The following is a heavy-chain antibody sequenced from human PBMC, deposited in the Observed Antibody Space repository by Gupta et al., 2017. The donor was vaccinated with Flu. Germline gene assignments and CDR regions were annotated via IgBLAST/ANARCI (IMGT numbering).Heavy chain of an antibody. CDR1: GGSFSGYY. CDR2: IHHSGST. J-gene: IGHJ6*02. CDR3: ARGRRGMDV. V-gene: IGHV4-34*01. Sequence: QVHLQQWGAGLLKPSETLSLTCGGYGGSFSGYYWSWIRQTPGKGLEWIGDIHHSGSTTYNPSLKSRLTISLDTSKNQFSLSLSSVTAADTAIYYCARGRRGMDVWGRGTAVTVSS.